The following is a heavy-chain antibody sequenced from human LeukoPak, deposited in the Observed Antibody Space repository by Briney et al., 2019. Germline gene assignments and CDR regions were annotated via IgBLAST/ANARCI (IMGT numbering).Heavy chain of an antibody. Sequence: SGPALVKPTQTLTLTCTFSGFSLSTSGMRVSWIRQPPGKALEWLARIDWDDDKYYSTSLKTRLTISKDTSKNQVVLTMTNMDPVDTATYYCARYYGSGSYYYFDYWGQGTLVTVSS. D-gene: IGHD3-10*01. CDR2: IDWDDDK. CDR3: ARYYGSGSYYYFDY. V-gene: IGHV2-70*04. J-gene: IGHJ4*02. CDR1: GFSLSTSGMR.